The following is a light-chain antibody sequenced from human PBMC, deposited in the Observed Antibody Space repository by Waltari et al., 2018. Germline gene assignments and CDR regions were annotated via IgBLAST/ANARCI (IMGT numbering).Light chain of an antibody. Sequence: EIVMTQSPDTLSVSPGERATLSCSASEGVSSNLAWYQQQPGQAPRLLILGASTWATGIPARFSGSGSGTEFTLTISSLQSEDLAIYYCQQYTDWPPTWTFGQGTKVEI. CDR3: QQYTDWPPTWT. CDR1: EGVSSN. V-gene: IGKV3-15*01. CDR2: GAS. J-gene: IGKJ1*01.